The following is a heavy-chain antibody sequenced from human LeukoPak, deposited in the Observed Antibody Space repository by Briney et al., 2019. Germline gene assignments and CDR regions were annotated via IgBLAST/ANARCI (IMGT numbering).Heavy chain of an antibody. CDR1: GYTFTGYY. CDR2: INPNSGGT. V-gene: IGHV1-2*02. D-gene: IGHD3-22*01. Sequence: ASVKVSCKASGYTFTGYYMHWVRQAPGQGLEWMGWINPNSGGTNYAQKFQGRVTMTRDTSISTAYMELSRLRSDDTAVYYCARAQAYYYDSSGVPAYWGQGTLVTVSS. CDR3: ARAQAYYYDSSGVPAY. J-gene: IGHJ4*02.